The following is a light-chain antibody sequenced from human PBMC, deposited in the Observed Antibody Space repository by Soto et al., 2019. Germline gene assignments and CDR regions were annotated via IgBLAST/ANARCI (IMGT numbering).Light chain of an antibody. Sequence: QCVLTQPPSVSAAPGQKVTMSCSGSSSNIGKYYVSWHQQLPGTAPKLLIYENDKRPSGIPDRFSGSKSGTSATLGITGLQTGDEADYYCGTWDSSLTTFVFGTG. J-gene: IGLJ1*01. CDR3: GTWDSSLTTFV. V-gene: IGLV1-51*02. CDR1: SSNIGKYY. CDR2: END.